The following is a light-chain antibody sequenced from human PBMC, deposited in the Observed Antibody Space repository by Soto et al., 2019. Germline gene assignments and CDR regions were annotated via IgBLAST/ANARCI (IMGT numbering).Light chain of an antibody. Sequence: DIQMTQFPSTQSASVGDRVIITCRASQSISSWLAWYQQKPGKAPNLLIYKASSLASGVPSRFSGSGFGTEFTLTISSLQPDDIATYYCQQLNSYPPWTFGQGTKVEIK. CDR3: QQLNSYPPWT. CDR2: KAS. V-gene: IGKV1-5*03. J-gene: IGKJ1*01. CDR1: QSISSW.